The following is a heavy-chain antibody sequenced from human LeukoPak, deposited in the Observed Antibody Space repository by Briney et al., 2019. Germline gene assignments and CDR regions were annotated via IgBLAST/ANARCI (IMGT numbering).Heavy chain of an antibody. CDR3: AKVRGYCSSTSCSIDAFDI. V-gene: IGHV3-23*01. J-gene: IGHJ3*02. CDR1: GFTFSSYA. Sequence: PGGSLRLSCAASGFTFSSYAMSWVRQAPGKGLEWVSAISGSGGSTYYADSVKGRFTISRDNSKNTLYLQMNSLRAEDTAVYYCAKVRGYCSSTSCSIDAFDIWGQGTMVTVSS. CDR2: ISGSGGST. D-gene: IGHD2-2*01.